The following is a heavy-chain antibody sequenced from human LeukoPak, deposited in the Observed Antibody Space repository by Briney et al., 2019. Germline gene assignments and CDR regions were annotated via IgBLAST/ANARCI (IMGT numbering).Heavy chain of an antibody. V-gene: IGHV3-20*04. J-gene: IGHJ4*02. CDR1: GFTFSDYY. CDR2: INWNGGST. D-gene: IGHD3-10*01. CDR3: ARGARGVSGYYFDF. Sequence: SGGSLRLSCAASGFTFSDYYMSWIRQAPGKGLEWVSGINWNGGSTGYADSVKGRFTISRDNAKNSLYLQMNSLRAEDTALYYCARGARGVSGYYFDFWGQGTLVTVSS.